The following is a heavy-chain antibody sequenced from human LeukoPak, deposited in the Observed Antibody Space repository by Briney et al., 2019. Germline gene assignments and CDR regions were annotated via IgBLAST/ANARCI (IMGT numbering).Heavy chain of an antibody. V-gene: IGHV3-23*01. CDR1: GFTFSSFA. D-gene: IGHD1-26*01. J-gene: IGHJ4*02. CDR3: AKKGATKKDFDY. CDR2: ISDSCSNT. Sequence: GGSPRLSCAASGFTFSSFAMTWVRQPPGKGLEWVSVISDSCSNTYYADSVRGRFTISRDNSKNTLYLQMHSMRAEDTAVYYCAKKGATKKDFDYWGQGTLVTVSS.